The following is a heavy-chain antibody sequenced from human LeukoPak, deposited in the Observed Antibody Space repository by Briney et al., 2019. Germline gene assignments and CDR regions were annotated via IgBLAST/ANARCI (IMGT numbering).Heavy chain of an antibody. CDR3: ARDSGWSNYYFDY. D-gene: IGHD2-15*01. CDR1: GFTFSNYG. V-gene: IGHV3-21*01. CDR2: ISSTSGYI. Sequence: PGGSLRLSCAASGFTFSNYGMNWVGQAPGKRLEWVSTISSTSGYIYYADSVKGRFTISRDNAKNSLYLQMNSLRAEDTAVYYCARDSGWSNYYFDYWGRGTLVTVSS. J-gene: IGHJ4*02.